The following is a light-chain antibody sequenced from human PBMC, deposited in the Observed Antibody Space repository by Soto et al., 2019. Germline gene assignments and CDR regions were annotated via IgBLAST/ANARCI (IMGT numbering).Light chain of an antibody. J-gene: IGKJ1*01. V-gene: IGKV3-20*01. CDR3: QQYGDSPET. CDR1: QSVSRY. CDR2: DAS. Sequence: EIVLTQSPATLSVSTGERATLSCRTSQSVSRYLAWYQQKPGQAPRLLIYDASNRATGIPARFSGSGSGTDFSLTISRLEPEDSAVYYCQQYGDSPETFGQGTKVDIK.